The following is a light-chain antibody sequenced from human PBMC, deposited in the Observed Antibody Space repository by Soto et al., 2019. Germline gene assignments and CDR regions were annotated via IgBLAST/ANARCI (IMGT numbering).Light chain of an antibody. Sequence: DIQMTQSPSSLSASVGDRVTITCRASQGISNNLAWYQQRPGKVPHLLIYAASTLRSGVPSRFGSSGSGTNFTLTSSNLPPEDVVTYYYQKYNSAPWTFGQGTKVEIK. J-gene: IGKJ1*01. CDR2: AAS. CDR1: QGISNN. CDR3: QKYNSAPWT. V-gene: IGKV1-27*01.